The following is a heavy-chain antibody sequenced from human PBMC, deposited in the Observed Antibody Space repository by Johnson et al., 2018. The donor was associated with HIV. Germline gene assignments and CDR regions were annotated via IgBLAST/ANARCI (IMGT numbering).Heavy chain of an antibody. CDR3: AVKLGLNVAFDI. V-gene: IGHV3-30*04. CDR2: ISYDGSNK. J-gene: IGHJ3*02. CDR1: GFTFSSYA. Sequence: QVQLVESGGGVVQPGRSLRLSCAASGFTFSSYAMHWVRQAPGKGLEWVTIISYDGSNKYYADSVKGRFTISRDNNKNILYPQMNSLRAEDTAVYYCAVKLGLNVAFDICGQVTMVTVSS. D-gene: IGHD3-16*01.